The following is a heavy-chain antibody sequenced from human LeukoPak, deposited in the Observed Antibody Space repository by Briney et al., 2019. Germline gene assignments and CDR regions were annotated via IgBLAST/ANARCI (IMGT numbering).Heavy chain of an antibody. CDR2: ISSSGSTI. D-gene: IGHD6-13*01. J-gene: IGHJ2*01. CDR1: GFTFSDYY. Sequence: RGSLRLSCAASGFTFSDYYMSWIRQAPGKGLEWVSYISSSGSTIYYADSVKGRFTISRDNAKNSLYLQMNSLRAEDTAVYYCARVSSSWYQDWYFDLWGRGTLVTVSS. V-gene: IGHV3-11*04. CDR3: ARVSSSWYQDWYFDL.